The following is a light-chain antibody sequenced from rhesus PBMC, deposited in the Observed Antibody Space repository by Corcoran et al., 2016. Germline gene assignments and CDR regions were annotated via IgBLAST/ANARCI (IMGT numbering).Light chain of an antibody. CDR1: ENVNNY. CDR3: QHGYGTPFT. V-gene: IGKV1-74*01. CDR2: KAS. Sequence: DIQMTQSPSSLSASVGDRVTITCRASENVNNYLNWYQQKPGKAPKLLIYKASTLQSGVPSRFSGSGSGTDYTFTISSLQPEDVATYYCQHGYGTPFTFGPGTRLAIK. J-gene: IGKJ3*01.